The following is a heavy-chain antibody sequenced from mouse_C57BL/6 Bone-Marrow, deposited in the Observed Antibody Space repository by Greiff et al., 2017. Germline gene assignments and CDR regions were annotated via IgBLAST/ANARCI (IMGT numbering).Heavy chain of an antibody. Sequence: EVKLQESGPGLAKPSQTLSLTCSVTGYSITSDYWNWIRKFPGNKLEYMGYISYSGSTYYNPSLNSRISITRDTSKNQYYLQLNSVTTEDTATYYCARDYYGSLWYFDVWGTGTTVTVSS. J-gene: IGHJ1*03. D-gene: IGHD1-1*01. V-gene: IGHV3-8*01. CDR2: ISYSGST. CDR1: GYSITSDY. CDR3: ARDYYGSLWYFDV.